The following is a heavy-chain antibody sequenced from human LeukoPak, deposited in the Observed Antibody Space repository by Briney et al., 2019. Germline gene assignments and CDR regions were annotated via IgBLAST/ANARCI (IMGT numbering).Heavy chain of an antibody. Sequence: GASVKVSCKASGYTFTTYYMHWLRQAPGQGLEWMGIINLSGGATTYAQKFQGRVTMTRDMSTSTAYMELSSLRSEDTAVYYCARAVKYSYGYERTGYYYYMDVWGKGTTVTVSS. V-gene: IGHV1-46*01. CDR3: ARAVKYSYGYERTGYYYYMDV. J-gene: IGHJ6*03. CDR1: GYTFTTYY. D-gene: IGHD5-18*01. CDR2: INLSGGAT.